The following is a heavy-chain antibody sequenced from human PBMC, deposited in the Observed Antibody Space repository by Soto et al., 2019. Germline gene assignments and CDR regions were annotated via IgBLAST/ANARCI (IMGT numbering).Heavy chain of an antibody. CDR1: GFTFSSYA. D-gene: IGHD1-20*01. V-gene: IGHV3-23*01. CDR2: ISGSGGST. J-gene: IGHJ3*02. CDR3: AKDPPYNWNGNDAFDI. Sequence: GGSLRLSCAASGFTFSSYAMSWVRQAPGKGLEWVSAISGSGGSTYYADSVKGRFTISRDNSKNTLYLQMNSLRAEDTAVYYCAKDPPYNWNGNDAFDIWGQGTMVTVSS.